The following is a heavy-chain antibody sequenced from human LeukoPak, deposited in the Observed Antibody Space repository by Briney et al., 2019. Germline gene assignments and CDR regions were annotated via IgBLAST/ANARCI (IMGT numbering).Heavy chain of an antibody. D-gene: IGHD3-9*01. CDR1: GFTFSSYA. CDR3: VRDWDHFDFDS. V-gene: IGHV3-74*01. Sequence: GGSLRLSCAASGFTFSSYAMSWVRQAPGKGLVWVSRIKGDGSHTIYADSVKGRFTISRDNAKNTLCLQMKSLRAEDTAVYYCVRDWDHFDFDSWGQGTLVTVSS. J-gene: IGHJ5*01. CDR2: IKGDGSHT.